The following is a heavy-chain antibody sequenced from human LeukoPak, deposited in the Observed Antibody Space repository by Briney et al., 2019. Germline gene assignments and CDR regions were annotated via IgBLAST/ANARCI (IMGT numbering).Heavy chain of an antibody. J-gene: IGHJ4*02. CDR1: GFTLSSYW. Sequence: GGSLRLSCAASGFTLSSYWMHCVRQAPGKGLVWVSRVNGDGSSTNYADSVKGRFTISRDNARNTLYLQMNTLTAEDTAVYYCVRAGYSSGADYWGQGTLVTVSS. CDR3: VRAGYSSGADY. V-gene: IGHV3-74*01. D-gene: IGHD5-18*01. CDR2: VNGDGSST.